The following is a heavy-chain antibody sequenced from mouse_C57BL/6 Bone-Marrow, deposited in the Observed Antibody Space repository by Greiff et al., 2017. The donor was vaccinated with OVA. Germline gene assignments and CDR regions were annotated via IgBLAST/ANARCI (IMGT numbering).Heavy chain of an antibody. D-gene: IGHD1-1*01. J-gene: IGHJ2*01. CDR1: GFNIKDDY. CDR2: IDPENGDT. Sequence: VQLQQSGAELVRPGASVKLSCTASGFNIKDDYMHWVKQRPEQGLEWIGWIDPENGDTEYASKFQGKATITADTSSNTAYLQLSSLTSEDTAVYYCTPYYYGSSDYYFDYWGQGTTLTVSS. V-gene: IGHV14-4*01. CDR3: TPYYYGSSDYYFDY.